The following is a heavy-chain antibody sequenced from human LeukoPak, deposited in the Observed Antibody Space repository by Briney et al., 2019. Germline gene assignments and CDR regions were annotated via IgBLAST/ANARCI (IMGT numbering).Heavy chain of an antibody. CDR3: ASLNLPDSSGYYDD. Sequence: GASVKVSCKASGYTFTGHYMHWVRQAPGQGLELMGWINPNSGGTNYAQKFQGRVTMTRATSISTAYMELSRLRSDDSAVYYCASLNLPDSSGYYDDWGQGTLVTVSS. CDR1: GYTFTGHY. J-gene: IGHJ4*02. CDR2: INPNSGGT. V-gene: IGHV1-2*02. D-gene: IGHD3-22*01.